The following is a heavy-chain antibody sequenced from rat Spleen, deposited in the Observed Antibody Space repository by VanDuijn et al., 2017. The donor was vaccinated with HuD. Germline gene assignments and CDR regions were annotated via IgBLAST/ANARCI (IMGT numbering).Heavy chain of an antibody. D-gene: IGHD5-1*01. CDR3: AREGGRGAY. J-gene: IGHJ3*01. V-gene: IGHV2-72*01. CDR1: GFSLTSNG. Sequence: QVQLKESGPGLMQPSETLSLTCTVSGFSLTSNGVGWVRQPLGKGLVWMGTIWAGGSTNYNSAVQSRLSISRDTSKSQVFLKMNSLQTEDTATYYCAREGGRGAYWGQGTLVTVSS. CDR2: IWAGGST.